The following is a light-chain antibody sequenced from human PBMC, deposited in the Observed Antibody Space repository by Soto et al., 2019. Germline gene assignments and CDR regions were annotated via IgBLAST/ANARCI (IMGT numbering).Light chain of an antibody. V-gene: IGKV1-5*01. J-gene: IGKJ1*01. CDR3: QQYNSYS. CDR1: QSISNW. CDR2: HAS. Sequence: DIQMTQSPSTLPASVGDRVTITCRASQSISNWLAWYQQQPGTAPKLLIYHASTLESGVPSRFSGSGSGTEFTLTISSLQPYDFATYYCQQYNSYSFGQGTKVEMK.